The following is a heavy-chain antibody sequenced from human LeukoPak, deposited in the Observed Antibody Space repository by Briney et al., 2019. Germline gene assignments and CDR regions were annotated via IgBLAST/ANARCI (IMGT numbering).Heavy chain of an antibody. CDR2: IYHSGST. V-gene: IGHV4-4*02. CDR3: ARARLLYYYDSSGFPNWFDP. Sequence: SGTLSLTCAVSGGSISSSNWWSWVRQPPGKGLEWIGEIYHSGSTNYNPSLKSRVTISVDASKNQFSLKLSSVTAADTAVYYCARARLLYYYDSSGFPNWFDPWGQGTLVTVSS. CDR1: GGSISSSNW. J-gene: IGHJ5*02. D-gene: IGHD3-22*01.